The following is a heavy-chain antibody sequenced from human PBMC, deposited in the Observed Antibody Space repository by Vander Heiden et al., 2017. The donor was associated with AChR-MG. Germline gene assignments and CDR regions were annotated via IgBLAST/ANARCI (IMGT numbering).Heavy chain of an antibody. D-gene: IGHD1-26*01. J-gene: IGHJ4*02. Sequence: QVQLQESGPGLVKPSPTLSLTCTVPGGSISSGTYYWSWIRQPAGKGLEWIGRIDTSGSIKYNPSLESRVTISVDTSKKQFSLNLSSVTAADTAVYYCARGDSGSYYFYWGQGILVTVSS. V-gene: IGHV4-61*02. CDR2: IDTSGSI. CDR1: GGSISSGTYY. CDR3: ARGDSGSYYFY.